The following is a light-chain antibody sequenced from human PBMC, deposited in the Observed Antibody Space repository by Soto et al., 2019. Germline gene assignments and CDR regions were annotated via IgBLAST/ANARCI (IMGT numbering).Light chain of an antibody. CDR1: QSVSSY. V-gene: IGKV3-11*01. CDR3: QQRSNWPSYL. Sequence: EIVLTQSPATLSLSPGERATLSCRASQSVSSYLAWYQQKPGQAPRLLIYDASNRGTGIPARFSGSGSGTDVTLKISSLEPEDFAVYYCQQRSNWPSYLFGQGTKLEIK. CDR2: DAS. J-gene: IGKJ2*01.